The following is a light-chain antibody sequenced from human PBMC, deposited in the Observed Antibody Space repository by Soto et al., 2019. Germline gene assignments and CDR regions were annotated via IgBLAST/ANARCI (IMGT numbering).Light chain of an antibody. Sequence: IVVTQYPATMALAPGERATLSCRASQSVSSYLACYQQKPGQAPRLLIYDASNRATGIPARFSGSGSGTDFTLTISSLEPEDFAVYYCQQRTNWPPTFGQRTK. CDR1: QSVSSY. V-gene: IGKV3-11*01. J-gene: IGKJ1*01. CDR3: QQRTNWPPT. CDR2: DAS.